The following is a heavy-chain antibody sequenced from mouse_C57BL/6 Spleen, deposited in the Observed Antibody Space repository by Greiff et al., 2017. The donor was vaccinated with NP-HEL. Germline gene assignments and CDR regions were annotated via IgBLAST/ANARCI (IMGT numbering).Heavy chain of an antibody. D-gene: IGHD2-5*01. CDR1: GYTFTSYW. Sequence: QVQLQQSGAELVKPGASVKMSCKASGYTFTSYWITWVKQRPGQGLEWIGDIYPGSGSTNYNEKFKSKATLTVDTSSSTAYMQLSSLTSEDSAVYYCARYYSNYVRRFAYWGQGTLVTVSA. CDR3: ARYYSNYVRRFAY. V-gene: IGHV1-55*01. CDR2: IYPGSGST. J-gene: IGHJ3*01.